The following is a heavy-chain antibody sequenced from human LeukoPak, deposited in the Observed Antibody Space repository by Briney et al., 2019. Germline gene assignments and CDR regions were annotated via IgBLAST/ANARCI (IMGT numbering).Heavy chain of an antibody. CDR1: GFTFSSYS. D-gene: IGHD6-6*01. CDR3: ARGPIAARPRGLPRYFDY. J-gene: IGHJ4*02. V-gene: IGHV3-21*01. CDR2: ISSSGRYI. Sequence: PGGSLRLSCAASGFTFSSYSMNWVRQAPGKGLEWVSSISSSGRYIYYADSVKGRFTISRDNAKNSLDLQMNSLRAEDTAVYYCARGPIAARPRGLPRYFDYWGQGTLVTVSS.